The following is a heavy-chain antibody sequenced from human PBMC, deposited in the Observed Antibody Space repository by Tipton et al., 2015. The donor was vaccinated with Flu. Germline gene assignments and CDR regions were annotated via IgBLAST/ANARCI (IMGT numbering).Heavy chain of an antibody. D-gene: IGHD3-10*01. V-gene: IGHV4-59*12. J-gene: IGHJ4*02. Sequence: TLSLTCRVSNSTIQDYYWSWIRQPPGKGLEWIGYIYFTGNTNYNPSLKSRVTMSIDTSKNQFSLRLSPVTAADTAVYYCASSGFGRGDFWGQGTLVTVSS. CDR3: ASSGFGRGDF. CDR2: IYFTGNT. CDR1: NSTIQDYY.